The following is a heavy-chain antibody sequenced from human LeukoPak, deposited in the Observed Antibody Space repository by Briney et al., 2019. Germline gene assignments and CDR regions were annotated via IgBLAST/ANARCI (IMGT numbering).Heavy chain of an antibody. J-gene: IGHJ4*02. CDR1: GGSFSAYY. CDR3: ALDLTPFYDFWSSYYGY. CDR2: INQSGSA. V-gene: IGHV4-34*01. D-gene: IGHD3/OR15-3a*01. Sequence: PSETLSLTCTLYGGSFSAYYWSWIRQTPGKGLEWIGEINQSGSANHNPSLKSRVTISEDTSKNQFPLEMISVTAADTAVYYCALDLTPFYDFWSSYYGYWAEGSLVTVSS.